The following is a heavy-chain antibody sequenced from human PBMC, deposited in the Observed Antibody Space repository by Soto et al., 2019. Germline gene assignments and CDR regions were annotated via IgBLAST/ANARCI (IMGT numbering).Heavy chain of an antibody. V-gene: IGHV3-33*01. Sequence: QVQLVESGGGVVQPGRSLRLSCAASGFTFSSYGMHWVRQAPGKGLEWVAVIWYDGSNKYYADSVKGRFTITRDNSKNTLYLKMNSLGAEDTAVYYCARDLTPIVVVVAARGGDYYYGMDVWGQGTTVNVSS. CDR2: IWYDGSNK. D-gene: IGHD2-15*01. J-gene: IGHJ6*02. CDR1: GFTFSSYG. CDR3: ARDLTPIVVVVAARGGDYYYGMDV.